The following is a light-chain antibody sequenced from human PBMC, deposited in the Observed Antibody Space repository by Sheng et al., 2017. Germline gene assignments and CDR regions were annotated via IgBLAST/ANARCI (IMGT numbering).Light chain of an antibody. CDR3: QQYANSPPT. Sequence: EIVLTQSPGTLSFSPGERATLSCRASQSVNSNYLVWYQHKPGQSPRLLIYGASSRATGIPDRFSGSGSGTDFTLTVSRLEPEDFAVYYCQQYANSPPTFGGGTKVEI. CDR2: GAS. V-gene: IGKV3-20*01. J-gene: IGKJ4*01. CDR1: QSVNSNY.